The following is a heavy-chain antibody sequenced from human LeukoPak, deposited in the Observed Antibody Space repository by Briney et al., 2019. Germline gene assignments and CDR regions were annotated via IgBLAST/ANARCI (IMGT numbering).Heavy chain of an antibody. J-gene: IGHJ6*04. Sequence: GASVKVSCKASGFTFTSSAVQWVRQARGQRLEWIGWIVVGSGNTNYAQKFQERVTITRDMSASTAYMELSSLRSEDTAVYYCAAVPYADIVATIEFYGMDVWGKGTTVTVSS. D-gene: IGHD5-12*01. CDR1: GFTFTSSA. CDR3: AAVPYADIVATIEFYGMDV. CDR2: IVVGSGNT. V-gene: IGHV1-58*01.